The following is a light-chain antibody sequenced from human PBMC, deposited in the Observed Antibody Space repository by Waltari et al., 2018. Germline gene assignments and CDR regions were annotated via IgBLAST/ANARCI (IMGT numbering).Light chain of an antibody. J-gene: IGLJ3*02. CDR2: NNN. CDR3: AAWDGRLDAWV. V-gene: IGLV1-44*01. Sequence: QSVLTQPPSASGTPGQRVTISCSGSSSNIEPTTVNSYQHLPGTAPKLLIYNNNQGPSGVPDRFSGSKSGTSASLAISGLQSEDEADYYCAAWDGRLDAWVFGGGTKLTVL. CDR1: SSNIEPTT.